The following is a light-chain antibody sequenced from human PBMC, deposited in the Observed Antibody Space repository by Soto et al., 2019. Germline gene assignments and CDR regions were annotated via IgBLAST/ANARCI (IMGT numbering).Light chain of an antibody. Sequence: IQLTQSPSSLSASVGDRVTITCRASQGISSYLAWYQQKPGKAPKLLIYAASTLQSGGPSRFSGSGSGTDFTLNIRSLQPEDFATYYCQQLNSYPYTFGQGTKLQIK. J-gene: IGKJ2*01. CDR1: QGISSY. CDR3: QQLNSYPYT. CDR2: AAS. V-gene: IGKV1-9*01.